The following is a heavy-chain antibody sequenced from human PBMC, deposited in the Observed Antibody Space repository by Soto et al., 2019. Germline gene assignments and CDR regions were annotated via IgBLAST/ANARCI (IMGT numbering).Heavy chain of an antibody. J-gene: IGHJ6*02. CDR2: ISSSGSTI. V-gene: IGHV3-48*03. D-gene: IGHD3-10*01. CDR1: GFTFSSYE. Sequence: QPGGSLRLSCAASGFTFSSYEMNWVRQAPGKGLEWVSYISSSGSTIYYADSVKGRFTISRDNAKNSLYLQMNSLRAEDTAVYYCARDSTAGAKGPGRHYYYYYGMDVWGQGTTVTVSS. CDR3: ARDSTAGAKGPGRHYYYYYGMDV.